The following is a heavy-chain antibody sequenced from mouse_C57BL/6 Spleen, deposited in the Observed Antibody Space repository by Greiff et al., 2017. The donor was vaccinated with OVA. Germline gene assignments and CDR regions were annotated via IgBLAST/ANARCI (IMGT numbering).Heavy chain of an antibody. CDR3: ARVDYYGSSPHWYFDV. CDR2: INYDGSST. CDR1: GFTFSDYY. Sequence: EVKLVESEGGLVQPGSSMKLSCTASGFTFSDYYMAWVRQVPEKGLEWVANINYDGSSTYYLDSLKSRFIISRDNAKNILYLQMSSLTSEDTATYYCARVDYYGSSPHWYFDVWGTGTTVTVSS. V-gene: IGHV5-16*01. J-gene: IGHJ1*03. D-gene: IGHD1-1*01.